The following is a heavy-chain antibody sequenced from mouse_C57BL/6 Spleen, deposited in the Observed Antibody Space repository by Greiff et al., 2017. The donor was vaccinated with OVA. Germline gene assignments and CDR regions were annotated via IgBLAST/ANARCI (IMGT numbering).Heavy chain of an antibody. J-gene: IGHJ4*01. Sequence: EVKLQESGGGLVRPGGSLKLSCAASGFTFSDYGMHWVRQAPEKGLEWVAYISSGSSTIYYADTVKGRVTISRDNAKNTLFLQMTSLGSEDTAMYYCARWYESYAMDYWGQGTSVTVSS. CDR2: ISSGSSTI. D-gene: IGHD2-14*01. CDR3: ARWYESYAMDY. V-gene: IGHV5-17*01. CDR1: GFTFSDYG.